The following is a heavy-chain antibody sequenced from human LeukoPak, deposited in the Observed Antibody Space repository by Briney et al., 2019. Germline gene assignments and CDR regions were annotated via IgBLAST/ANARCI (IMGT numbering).Heavy chain of an antibody. V-gene: IGHV1-69*05. CDR3: ARGGSIAARHLLPYYYMDX. CDR1: XGXXSSYA. CDR2: IIPIFGTA. Sequence: XCXAXXGXXSSYAISXVRQAPGQGLEWMGGIIPIFGTANYAQKFQGRVTITTDESKSTAYMELSSLRSEATAVYYCARGGSIAARHLLPYYYMDXWGKXTT. D-gene: IGHD6-6*01. J-gene: IGHJ6*03.